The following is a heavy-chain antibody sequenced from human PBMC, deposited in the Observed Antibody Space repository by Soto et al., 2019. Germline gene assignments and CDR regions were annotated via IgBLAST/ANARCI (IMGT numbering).Heavy chain of an antibody. D-gene: IGHD3-10*01. J-gene: IGHJ4*02. CDR3: AKDLVRYYVGHYFDS. Sequence: QVQLVESGGGVVQPGGSLRLSCAASGFTFSNYAMHWVRQAPGKGLERVALVSRGGSHTDYADSVQGRFTISRDDSKNTLYLQMNSLRVEDTAVYYCAKDLVRYYVGHYFDSWGQGALVIVSS. V-gene: IGHV3-30*04. CDR2: VSRGGSHT. CDR1: GFTFSNYA.